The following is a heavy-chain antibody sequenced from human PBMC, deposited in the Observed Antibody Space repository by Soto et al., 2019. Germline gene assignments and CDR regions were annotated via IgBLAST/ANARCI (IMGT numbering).Heavy chain of an antibody. J-gene: IGHJ5*02. CDR1: GASISGYY. D-gene: IGHD1-1*01. V-gene: IGHV4-4*07. CDR3: VRDGTKTLRDWFEP. CDR2: IYATGTT. Sequence: PSETLSLTCTVSGASISGYYWSWIRKSARKGLEWIGRIYATGTTDYNPSLKSRVMMSVDTSKKQFSLRLRSVTAADTAVYYCVRDGTKTLRDWFEPWGQGISVTVS.